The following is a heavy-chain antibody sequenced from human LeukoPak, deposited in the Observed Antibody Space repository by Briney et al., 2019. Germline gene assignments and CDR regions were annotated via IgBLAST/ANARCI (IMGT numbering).Heavy chain of an antibody. CDR3: ARDARTGARWAIVVVVAATVDNWFDP. Sequence: PGGSLRLSCAASGFTFSSYGMHWVRPAPGKGLEWVAVIWDDGSRNLYADSVKGRFTISRDNSKNTLFLQMNSLRAEDTAVYYCARDARTGARWAIVVVVAATVDNWFDPWGQGTLVTVSS. V-gene: IGHV3-33*01. D-gene: IGHD2-15*01. J-gene: IGHJ5*02. CDR1: GFTFSSYG. CDR2: IWDDGSRN.